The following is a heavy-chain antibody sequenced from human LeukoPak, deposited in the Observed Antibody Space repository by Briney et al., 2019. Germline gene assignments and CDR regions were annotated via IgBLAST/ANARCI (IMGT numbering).Heavy chain of an antibody. Sequence: PSETLSLTCAVYGGSFSGYYWSWIRQPPGRGLEWIGEINHSGSTNYNPSLKSRVTISVDTSKNQFSLKLSSVTAADTAVYYCARVVWTGDTAMVSAFDIWGQGTMVTVSS. J-gene: IGHJ3*02. V-gene: IGHV4-34*01. D-gene: IGHD5-18*01. CDR2: INHSGST. CDR1: GGSFSGYY. CDR3: ARVVWTGDTAMVSAFDI.